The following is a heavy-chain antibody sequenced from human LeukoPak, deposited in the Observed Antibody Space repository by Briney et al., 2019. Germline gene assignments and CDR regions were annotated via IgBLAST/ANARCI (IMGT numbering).Heavy chain of an antibody. V-gene: IGHV3-48*01. CDR3: ARTKGDYYDSSGYYLEYFDY. J-gene: IGHJ4*02. D-gene: IGHD3-22*01. Sequence: GGSLRLSCAASGLSVSSNYMSWVRQAPGKGLEWVSYISSSSSTIYYADSVKGRFTISRDNAKNSLYLQMNSLRAEDTAVYYCARTKGDYYDSSGYYLEYFDYWGQGTLVTVSS. CDR1: GLSVSSNY. CDR2: ISSSSSTI.